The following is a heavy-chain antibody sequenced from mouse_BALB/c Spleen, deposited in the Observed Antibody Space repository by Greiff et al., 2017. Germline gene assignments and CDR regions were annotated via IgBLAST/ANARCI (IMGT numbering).Heavy chain of an antibody. D-gene: IGHD1-1*02. CDR3: TRGGNYYAMDY. V-gene: IGHV6-6*02. CDR2: IRLKSNNYAT. CDR1: GFTFSNYW. J-gene: IGHJ4*01. Sequence: EVMLVESGGGLVQPGGSMKLSCVASGFTFSNYWMNWVRQSPEKGLEWVAEIRLKSNNYATHYAESVKGRFTISRDDSKSSVYLQMNNLRAEDTGIYYCTRGGNYYAMDYWGQGTSVTVSS.